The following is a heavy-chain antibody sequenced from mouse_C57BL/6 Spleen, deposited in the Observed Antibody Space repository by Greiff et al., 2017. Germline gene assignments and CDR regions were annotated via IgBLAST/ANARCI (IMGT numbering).Heavy chain of an antibody. D-gene: IGHD1-1*01. CDR3: ARRTTGVATPFDY. CDR1: GFNIKNTY. CDR2: IDPANGNT. Sequence: EVKLVESVAELVRPGASVKLSCTASGFNIKNTYMHWVKQRPEQGLEWIGRIDPANGNTKYAPKFQGKATITADTSSNTAYLQLSSLTSEDTAIYYCARRTTGVATPFDYWGQGTTLTVSS. V-gene: IGHV14-3*01. J-gene: IGHJ2*01.